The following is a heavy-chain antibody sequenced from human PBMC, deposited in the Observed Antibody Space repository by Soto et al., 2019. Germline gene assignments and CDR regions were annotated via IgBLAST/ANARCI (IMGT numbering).Heavy chain of an antibody. CDR1: GGSISSYY. Sequence: SETLSLTCTVSGGSISSYYWSWIRQPPGKGLEWIGYIYYSGTTNYNPSLESRLTLSLDTSENQFSLRLSSVTAAATGVYYCASVKNCSDFDYWGHGTLVTVSS. J-gene: IGHJ4*03. CDR2: IYYSGTT. V-gene: IGHV4-59*01. CDR3: ASVKNCSDFDY. D-gene: IGHD1-1*01.